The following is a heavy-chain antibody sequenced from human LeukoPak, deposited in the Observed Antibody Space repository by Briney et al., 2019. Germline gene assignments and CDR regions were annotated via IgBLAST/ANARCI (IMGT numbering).Heavy chain of an antibody. CDR1: GFTFSTYG. CDR3: AKDRETYEYTFDY. D-gene: IGHD6-6*01. Sequence: GKSLRLSCAASGFTFSTYGIHWVRQAPGKGLEWVAVMWYDGSKDYYADSVKGRFTISRDTSKNTLYLQMNNLRAEVTAVYYCAKDRETYEYTFDYWGQGTLVTVSS. J-gene: IGHJ4*02. CDR2: MWYDGSKD. V-gene: IGHV3-33*06.